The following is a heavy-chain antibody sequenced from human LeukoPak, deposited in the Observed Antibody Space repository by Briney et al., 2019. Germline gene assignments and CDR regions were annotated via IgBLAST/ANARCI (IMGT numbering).Heavy chain of an antibody. CDR1: GGSISSGGYS. D-gene: IGHD3-9*01. CDR3: ASSRHYDILTGYYWWFDP. J-gene: IGHJ5*02. Sequence: PSETLSLTCAVSGGSISSGGYSWSWIRQPPRTGLEWIGYISHSGSTYYNPSLKSRVTISVDRSKNQFSLKLGSVTAADTAVYYCASSRHYDILTGYYWWFDPWGQGTLVTVSS. CDR2: ISHSGST. V-gene: IGHV4-30-2*01.